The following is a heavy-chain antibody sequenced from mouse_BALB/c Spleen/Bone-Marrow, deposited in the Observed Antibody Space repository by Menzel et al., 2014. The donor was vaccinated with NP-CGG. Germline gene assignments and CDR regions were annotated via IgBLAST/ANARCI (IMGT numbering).Heavy chain of an antibody. CDR1: GFTFRTYT. CDR2: FSNAGGVT. V-gene: IGHV5-12-2*01. Sequence: VESGGGLVQPGGSLKLSCAVSGFTFRTYTLSWVRQTPEKRLEWDAYFSNAGGVTYYQDTVHGRFTNSGDNAKNPLYLQMSGLKPEDTAMYYCAPLTESMDYWGQGTSGTASS. J-gene: IGHJ4*01. CDR3: APLTESMDY.